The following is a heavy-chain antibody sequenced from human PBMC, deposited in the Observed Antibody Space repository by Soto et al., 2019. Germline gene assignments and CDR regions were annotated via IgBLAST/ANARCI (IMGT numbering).Heavy chain of an antibody. Sequence: ASVKVSCKASGFTFTRYGFSGVRQAPARGLEWMGWIGAYNGKTNYAQKFQGRVTVTTDTSTNTAYIELRSLRSDDTAVYYCARDYDWTFESWGQGTLVTVSS. CDR3: ARDYDWTFES. J-gene: IGHJ4*02. V-gene: IGHV1-18*04. CDR2: IGAYNGKT. D-gene: IGHD1-20*01. CDR1: GFTFTRYG.